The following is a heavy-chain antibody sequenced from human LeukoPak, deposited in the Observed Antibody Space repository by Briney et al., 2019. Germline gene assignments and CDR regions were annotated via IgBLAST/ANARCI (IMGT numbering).Heavy chain of an antibody. CDR3: ARNTRGPFPLDD. CDR2: INPNSGGT. Sequence: ASVKVSCKASGYTFTGYYMHWVRQAPGQGLEWMGWINPNSGGTNYAQKFQGWVTMTSDTSISTAYMELSRLRSDDTAVYYCARNTRGPFPLDDWGQGTQVTVSS. J-gene: IGHJ4*02. V-gene: IGHV1-2*04. CDR1: GYTFTGYY. D-gene: IGHD2/OR15-2a*01.